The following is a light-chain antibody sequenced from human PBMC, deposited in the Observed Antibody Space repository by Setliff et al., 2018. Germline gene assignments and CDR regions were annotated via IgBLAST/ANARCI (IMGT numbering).Light chain of an antibody. J-gene: IGKJ4*01. V-gene: IGKV1-39*01. CDR2: ATT. CDR1: QSISRF. CDR3: QQSYSTFLT. Sequence: DIQMTQSPSSLSVSVGDRVTITCRASQSISRFLNWYQQKPGRAPQLLIYATTSLQSGVPSRFSGSGSGTDFTLTISSLQPEDFAIYYCQQSYSTFLTFGAGT.